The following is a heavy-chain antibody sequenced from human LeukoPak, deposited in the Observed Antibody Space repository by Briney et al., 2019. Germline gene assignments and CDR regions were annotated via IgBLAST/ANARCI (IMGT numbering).Heavy chain of an antibody. CDR1: GFTFSGYS. CDR2: ITTSGTV. Sequence: PGGSLRLSCAASGFTFSGYSMNWVRQAPGKGLEWVSFITTSGTVYYAESVKGRFTISRDNAKNSLYLQMSSLRDEDTAVYYCARVRSAYYFDYWGQGTLVTVSS. CDR3: ARVRSAYYFDY. V-gene: IGHV3-48*02. J-gene: IGHJ4*02.